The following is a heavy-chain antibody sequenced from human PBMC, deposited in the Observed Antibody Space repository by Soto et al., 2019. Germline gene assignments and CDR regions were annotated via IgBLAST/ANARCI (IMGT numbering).Heavy chain of an antibody. V-gene: IGHV3-9*01. CDR3: AKAGSSGWYREIDY. Sequence: ESGGGLVQPGRSLRLSCAASGFTFDDYAMHWVRQAPGKGLEWVSGISWNSGSIGYADSVKGRFTISRDNAKNSLYLQMNSLRAEDTALYYCAKAGSSGWYREIDYWGQGTLVTVSS. CDR1: GFTFDDYA. D-gene: IGHD6-19*01. J-gene: IGHJ4*02. CDR2: ISWNSGSI.